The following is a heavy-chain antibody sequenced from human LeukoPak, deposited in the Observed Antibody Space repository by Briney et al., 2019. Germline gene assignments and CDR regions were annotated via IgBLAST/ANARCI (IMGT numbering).Heavy chain of an antibody. D-gene: IGHD1-26*01. CDR1: GGSISSYY. V-gene: IGHV4-4*07. CDR3: ARMPPVGGSYVY. J-gene: IGHJ4*02. Sequence: TSETLSLTCTVSGGSISSYYWSWIRQPAGKGLEWIGRIYTSGSTNYNPSLKSRVTISVDTSKNQFSLKLSSVTAADTAVYYCARMPPVGGSYVYWGQGTLVTVSS. CDR2: IYTSGST.